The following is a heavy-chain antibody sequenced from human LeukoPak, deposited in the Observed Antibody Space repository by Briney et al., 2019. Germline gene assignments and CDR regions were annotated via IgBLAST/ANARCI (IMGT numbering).Heavy chain of an antibody. CDR1: GFPFSSSA. CDR2: ISGSGSST. Sequence: GGSLRLSCAASGFPFSSSAMTWVRQAPGKGLEWVSGISGSGSSTYYADSVKGRFTISRDNSKNTLYLQMNSLRAEDTAVYYCAKEAYCGGDCYFDYWGQGTLVTVSS. D-gene: IGHD2-21*02. J-gene: IGHJ4*02. CDR3: AKEAYCGGDCYFDY. V-gene: IGHV3-23*01.